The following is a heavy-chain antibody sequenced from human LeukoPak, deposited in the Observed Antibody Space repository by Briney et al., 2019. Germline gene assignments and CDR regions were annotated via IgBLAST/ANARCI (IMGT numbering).Heavy chain of an antibody. V-gene: IGHV1-8*03. CDR2: MNPNSGNT. CDR1: GYTFTSYD. J-gene: IGHJ6*03. CDR3: ARVGPGYYYYYYMDV. D-gene: IGHD1-1*01. Sequence: ASVKVSCKASGYTFTSYDINWVRQATGQGLEWMGWMNPNSGNTGYAQKFQGRVTITRNTSISTAYMELSSLRSEDTAVYYCARVGPGYYYYYYMDVWGKGTTVTVSS.